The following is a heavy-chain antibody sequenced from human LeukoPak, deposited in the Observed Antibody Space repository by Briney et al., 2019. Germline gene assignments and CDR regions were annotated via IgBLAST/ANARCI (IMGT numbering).Heavy chain of an antibody. Sequence: SETLSLTCAVYGGSFSGYYWSWIRQPPGKGLEWIGEINHSGSTNYNPSLKSRVTISVDTSKNQFSLKLSSVTAADTAVYYCARTCSGGSCYAFVAFDYGGQGTLVTVSS. V-gene: IGHV4-34*01. D-gene: IGHD2-15*01. CDR3: ARTCSGGSCYAFVAFDY. CDR2: INHSGST. J-gene: IGHJ4*02. CDR1: GGSFSGYY.